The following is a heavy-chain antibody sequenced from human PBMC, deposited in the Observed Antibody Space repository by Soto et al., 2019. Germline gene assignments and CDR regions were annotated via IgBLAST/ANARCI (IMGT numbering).Heavy chain of an antibody. CDR2: IWYDGSNK. CDR1: GFTFSSYG. V-gene: IGHV3-33*01. J-gene: IGHJ6*02. D-gene: IGHD3-16*01. CDR3: ASDYDARHYYYYGMDV. Sequence: QVQLVESGGGVVQPGRSLRLSCAASGFTFSSYGMHWVRQAPGKGLEWVAVIWYDGSNKYYADSVKGRFTISRDNSKNTLYLQMNSLRAEDTAVYYCASDYDARHYYYYGMDVWGQGTTVTVSS.